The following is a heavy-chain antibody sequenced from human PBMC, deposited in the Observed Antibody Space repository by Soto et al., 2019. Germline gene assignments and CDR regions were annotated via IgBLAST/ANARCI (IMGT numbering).Heavy chain of an antibody. CDR3: AAGYSSSWYVGY. D-gene: IGHD6-13*01. CDR1: GFTFTSSA. J-gene: IGHJ4*02. Sequence: SVKVSCKASGFTFTSSAVQWVRQARGQRLEWIGWLVVGSGNTNYAQKFQERVTITRDMSTSTAYMELSSLRSEDTAVYYCAAGYSSSWYVGYWGQGTLVTVSS. CDR2: LVVGSGNT. V-gene: IGHV1-58*01.